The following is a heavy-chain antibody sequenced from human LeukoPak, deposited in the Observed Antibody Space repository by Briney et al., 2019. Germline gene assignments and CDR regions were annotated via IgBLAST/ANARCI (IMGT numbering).Heavy chain of an antibody. J-gene: IGHJ4*02. D-gene: IGHD6-13*01. V-gene: IGHV1-18*01. CDR3: ARDAFIAAAGTVDY. CDR2: ISAYNGNT. CDR1: GYTFTSYG. Sequence: ASVKAFCKASGYTFTSYGISWVRQAPGQGLEWMGWISAYNGNTNYAQKLQGRVTMTTDTSTSTAYMELRSLRSDDTAVYYCARDAFIAAAGTVDYWGQGTLVTVSS.